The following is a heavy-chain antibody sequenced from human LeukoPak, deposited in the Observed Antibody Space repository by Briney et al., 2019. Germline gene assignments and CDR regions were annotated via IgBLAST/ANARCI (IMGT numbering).Heavy chain of an antibody. CDR2: MNPNSGNT. D-gene: IGHD6-19*01. J-gene: IGHJ5*02. CDR3: ARETEESSDWYVGSSYSWFDP. CDR1: GYTFTSYD. Sequence: ASVKVSCKASGYTFTSYDINWVRQATGQGLEWMGWMNPNSGNTGYAQKFQGRVTMTRNTSISTDYMELSSLRSEDTAVYYCARETEESSDWYVGSSYSWFDPWGQGSLVTVSS. V-gene: IGHV1-8*01.